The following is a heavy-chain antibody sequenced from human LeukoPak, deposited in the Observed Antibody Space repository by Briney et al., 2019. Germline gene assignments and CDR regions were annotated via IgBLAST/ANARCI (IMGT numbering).Heavy chain of an antibody. CDR2: INQDGSKK. V-gene: IGHV3-7*01. CDR1: RFTFSDYW. Sequence: GGSLRLSCVASRFTFSDYWMSWVRQAPGKGLEWVANINQDGSKKRYADSMKGRFTISRDNAKESLYLQLNSLRAEDTAVYYCAKWGPYCVGDYCPALDSWGQGTLVTVSS. J-gene: IGHJ4*02. D-gene: IGHD2-21*02. CDR3: AKWGPYCVGDYCPALDS.